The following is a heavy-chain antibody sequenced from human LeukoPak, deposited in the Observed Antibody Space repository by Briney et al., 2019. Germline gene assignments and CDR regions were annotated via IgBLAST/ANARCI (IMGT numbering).Heavy chain of an antibody. CDR1: GGTFNSYA. Sequence: ASVKVSCKASGGTFNSYAISWVRQAPGQGLEWMGIINPSGGSTSYAQKFQGRVTMTRDTSTSTVYMELSSLRSEDTAVYYCARAKKRYCSSTSCPLGMDVWGQGTTVTVSS. CDR3: ARAKKRYCSSTSCPLGMDV. J-gene: IGHJ6*02. D-gene: IGHD2-2*01. V-gene: IGHV1-46*02. CDR2: INPSGGST.